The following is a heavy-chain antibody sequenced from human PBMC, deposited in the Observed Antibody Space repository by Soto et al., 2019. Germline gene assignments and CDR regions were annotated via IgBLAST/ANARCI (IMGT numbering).Heavy chain of an antibody. CDR1: GFTFDDYA. J-gene: IGHJ4*02. Sequence: PGGSLRLSCAASGFTFDDYAMHWVRQAPGKGLEWVSGISWNSGSIGYADSVKGRFTISRDNAKNSLYLQMNSLRAEDTALYYCAKDMASSSSGRSAGFDYWGQGTLVTVSS. D-gene: IGHD6-6*01. CDR3: AKDMASSSSGRSAGFDY. V-gene: IGHV3-9*01. CDR2: ISWNSGSI.